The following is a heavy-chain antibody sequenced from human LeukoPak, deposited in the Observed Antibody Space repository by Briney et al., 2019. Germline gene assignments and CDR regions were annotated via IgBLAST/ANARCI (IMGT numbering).Heavy chain of an antibody. J-gene: IGHJ4*02. CDR3: ARELPFDY. CDR2: IKSDGTRT. D-gene: IGHD1-26*01. CDR1: GFTFSNFW. Sequence: GGSLRLSCAASGFTFSNFWMHWFRQAPGRGLVWVSRIKSDGTRTDYADSVKGRFTISRDNARNTLYLQMNSLRAEDTAVYYCARELPFDYWGQGTLVSVSS. V-gene: IGHV3-74*01.